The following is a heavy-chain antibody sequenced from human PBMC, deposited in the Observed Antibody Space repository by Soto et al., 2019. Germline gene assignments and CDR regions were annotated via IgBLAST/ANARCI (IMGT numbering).Heavy chain of an antibody. V-gene: IGHV1-18*01. Sequence: GASVQVSCKASGYTFTSYGISWVRQAPGQGLERMGWISAYNGNTNYAQMLQGRVTMTTDTSTSTAYLEPRSLSSDDTAVYYCSRDIASLDVVGNYYYYYMDVWGKGTTVTVSS. D-gene: IGHD2-21*01. CDR3: SRDIASLDVVGNYYYYYMDV. CDR2: ISAYNGNT. CDR1: GYTFTSYG. J-gene: IGHJ6*03.